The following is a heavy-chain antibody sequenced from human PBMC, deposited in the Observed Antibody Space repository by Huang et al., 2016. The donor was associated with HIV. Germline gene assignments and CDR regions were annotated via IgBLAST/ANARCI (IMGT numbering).Heavy chain of an antibody. D-gene: IGHD2-15*01. Sequence: QVHLVESGGGVVQPGGSLRPSCAASGFKLSGFGMHWVRQAPGKGREWVAVISYDGRRQFYTDSVKGRFTISRDNSDNTLSLQMKGLRPDDTAVYYCAKESRWFSDFDHWGQGVLVSVSS. CDR2: ISYDGRRQ. J-gene: IGHJ4*02. V-gene: IGHV3-30*18. CDR1: GFKLSGFG. CDR3: AKESRWFSDFDH.